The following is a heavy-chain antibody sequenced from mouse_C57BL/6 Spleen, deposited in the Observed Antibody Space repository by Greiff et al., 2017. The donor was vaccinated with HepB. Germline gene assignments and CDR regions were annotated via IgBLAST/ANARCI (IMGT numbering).Heavy chain of an antibody. V-gene: IGHV1-80*01. Sequence: QVTLKESGAELVKPGASVKISCKASGYAFSSYWMNWVKQRPGKGLEWIGQIYPGDGDTNYNGKFKGKATLTADKSSSTAYMQLSSLTSEDSSVYFCASSSGYAMDYWGQGTSVTVSS. D-gene: IGHD1-1*01. CDR3: ASSSGYAMDY. CDR2: IYPGDGDT. J-gene: IGHJ4*01. CDR1: GYAFSSYW.